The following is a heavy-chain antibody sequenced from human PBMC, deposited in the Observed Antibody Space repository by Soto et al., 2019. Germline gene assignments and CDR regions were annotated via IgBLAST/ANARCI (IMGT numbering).Heavy chain of an antibody. CDR2: IYSAGTT. CDR3: AANWRGAYEGLFDL. Sequence: QVQLRESGPGLVKPSETLSLTCNVSGGPIRGYYWNWVRQPAGKGLERIGRIYSAGTTDINPSLKSRVIVSVDTSGTQFSPELLSVTAADPAVSYCAANWRGAYEGLFDLWGEGTTVTVAS. D-gene: IGHD1-1*01. J-gene: IGHJ3*01. V-gene: IGHV4-4*07. CDR1: GGPIRGYY.